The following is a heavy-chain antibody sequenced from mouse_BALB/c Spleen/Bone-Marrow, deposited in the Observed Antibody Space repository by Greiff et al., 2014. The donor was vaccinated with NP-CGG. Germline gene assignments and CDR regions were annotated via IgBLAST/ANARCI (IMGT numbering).Heavy chain of an antibody. CDR3: ARRGRYDGDYFDY. J-gene: IGHJ2*01. V-gene: IGHV1-19*01. CDR2: VNPYNGGT. Sequence: VQLQQSGPELVKPGASVKMSCKASGYTFTDYYMDWVKQSHGESFEWIGRVNPYNGGTSYNRKFKGKATLTVDKSSSTAYMELNSLTSEDSAVYYCARRGRYDGDYFDYWGQGTTLTVSS. CDR1: GYTFTDYY. D-gene: IGHD2-14*01.